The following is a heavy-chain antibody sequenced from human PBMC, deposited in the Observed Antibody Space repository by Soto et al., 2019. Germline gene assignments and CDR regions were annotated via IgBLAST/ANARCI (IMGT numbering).Heavy chain of an antibody. Sequence: GGSLRLSCAASGFTFSSYWMSWVRQAPGKGLEWVANIKPDGREKYNVDSVKGRFTTSRDNAKNSLYLQMNSLKAEDTAVYYCARDLITFGGVNWGQGTLVTVSS. J-gene: IGHJ4*02. CDR2: IKPDGREK. V-gene: IGHV3-7*01. CDR3: ARDLITFGGVN. D-gene: IGHD3-16*01. CDR1: GFTFSSYW.